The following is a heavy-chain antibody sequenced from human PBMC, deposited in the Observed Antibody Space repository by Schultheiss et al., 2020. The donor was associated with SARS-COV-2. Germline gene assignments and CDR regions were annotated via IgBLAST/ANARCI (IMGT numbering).Heavy chain of an antibody. CDR1: GFTFSSYA. V-gene: IGHV3-30-3*01. Sequence: GGSLRLSCAASGFTFSSYAMHWVRQAPGKGLEWVAVISYDGSNKYYADSVKGRFTISRDNSKNTLYLQMNSLRAEDTAVYYCTTDRIYDYIWGSYRLGDYWGQGTLVTVSS. CDR3: TTDRIYDYIWGSYRLGDY. J-gene: IGHJ4*02. CDR2: ISYDGSNK. D-gene: IGHD3-16*02.